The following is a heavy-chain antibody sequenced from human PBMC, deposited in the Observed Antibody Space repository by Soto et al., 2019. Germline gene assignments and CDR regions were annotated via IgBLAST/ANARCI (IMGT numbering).Heavy chain of an antibody. J-gene: IGHJ4*02. CDR2: ISAYNGNT. CDR3: ARVDYSSSWYTKIDYFDY. V-gene: IGHV1-18*01. CDR1: GYTFTSYG. Sequence: QVQLVQSGAEVKKPGASVKVSCEASGYTFTSYGISWVRQAPGQGLEWMGWISAYNGNTNYAQKLQGRVTMTTDTSTSTAYMELRSLRSDDTAVYYCARVDYSSSWYTKIDYFDYWGQGTLVTVSS. D-gene: IGHD6-13*01.